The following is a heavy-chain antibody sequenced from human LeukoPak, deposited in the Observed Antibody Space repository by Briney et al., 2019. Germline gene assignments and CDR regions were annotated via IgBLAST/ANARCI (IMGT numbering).Heavy chain of an antibody. D-gene: IGHD6-13*01. CDR1: GYTFTGYY. J-gene: IGHJ4*02. Sequence: ASVKVYCKASGYTFTGYYMHWVRQAPGQGLEWMGWISPNSGGTNYAQKFQGRVTMTRDTSISTAYMELSRLRSDDTAVYYCARATPTSSWYPITYFDYWGQGTLVTVSS. V-gene: IGHV1-2*02. CDR2: ISPNSGGT. CDR3: ARATPTSSWYPITYFDY.